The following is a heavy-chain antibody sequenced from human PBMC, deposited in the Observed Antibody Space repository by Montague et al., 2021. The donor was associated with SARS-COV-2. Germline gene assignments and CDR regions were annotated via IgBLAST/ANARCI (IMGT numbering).Heavy chain of an antibody. CDR2: IYYSGST. Sequence: TLSLTCTVSGGSISSGGYYWSWIRQHPGKGLEWIGYIYYSGSTYYNPSLKSRVTISVDTSKNQFSLKLSSVTAADTAVYYCARGRFLVWLLYSVVGAFDNWGQGTMVTVSS. J-gene: IGHJ3*02. V-gene: IGHV4-31*03. CDR1: GGSISSGGYY. CDR3: ARGRFLVWLLYSVVGAFDN. D-gene: IGHD3-3*01.